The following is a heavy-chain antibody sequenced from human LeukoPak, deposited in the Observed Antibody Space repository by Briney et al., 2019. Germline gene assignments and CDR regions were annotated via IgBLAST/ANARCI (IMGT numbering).Heavy chain of an antibody. CDR1: GFTFSSYG. CDR3: AREFSGYAFDI. J-gene: IGHJ3*02. CDR2: ISYDGSNK. Sequence: GGSLRLSCAASGFTFSSYGMHWVRQAPGKGLEWVAVISYDGSNKYYADSVKGRFTISRDNSRNTLYLQMNGLRAEDMAVYYCAREFSGYAFDIWGQGTMVTVSS. V-gene: IGHV3-30*03. D-gene: IGHD5-12*01.